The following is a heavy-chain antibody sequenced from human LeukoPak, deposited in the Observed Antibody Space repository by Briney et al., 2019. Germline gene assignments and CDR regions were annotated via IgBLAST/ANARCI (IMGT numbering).Heavy chain of an antibody. V-gene: IGHV3-21*01. CDR2: ISSSSSYT. CDR3: ARGSPRDY. D-gene: IGHD2-15*01. Sequence: GGSLRLSCAASGFTFSGYSMNWVRQAPGKGLEWVSSISSSSSYTYYADSVKGRFTISRDNAKNSLYLQMNSLRAEDTAVYYCARGSPRDYWGQGTLVTVSS. J-gene: IGHJ4*02. CDR1: GFTFSGYS.